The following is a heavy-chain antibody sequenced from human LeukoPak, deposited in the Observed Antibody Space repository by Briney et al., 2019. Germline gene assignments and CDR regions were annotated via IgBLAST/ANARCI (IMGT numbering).Heavy chain of an antibody. CDR1: GFTFSSYA. Sequence: GGSLRLSCAASGFTFSSYAMSWVRQAPGKGLEWVSSISGGGAVTYYADSVKGRFTISRDNSKNTVYLQMNSLRAEAQAVYYCSKEPRVATIEIFDYWGQGTLVTASS. V-gene: IGHV3-23*01. CDR2: ISGGGAVT. D-gene: IGHD5-12*01. J-gene: IGHJ4*02. CDR3: SKEPRVATIEIFDY.